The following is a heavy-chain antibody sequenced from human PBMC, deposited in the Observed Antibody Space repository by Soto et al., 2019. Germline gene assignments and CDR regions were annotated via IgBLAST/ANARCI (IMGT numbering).Heavy chain of an antibody. CDR2: ISGNGEII. Sequence: PGGSLRLSCVASGFTFSDYYIHWIRRAPGKGLEWISYISGNGEIIQYAASARGRFTISRDNAENSVYLEMDSLRAEDTALYYCARDVDADFRTDFDYWGRGTLVTVSS. CDR3: ARDVDADFRTDFDY. J-gene: IGHJ4*02. CDR1: GFTFSDYY. V-gene: IGHV3-11*01. D-gene: IGHD4-17*01.